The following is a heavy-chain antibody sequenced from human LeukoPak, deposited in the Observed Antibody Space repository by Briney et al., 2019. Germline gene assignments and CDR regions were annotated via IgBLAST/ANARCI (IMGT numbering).Heavy chain of an antibody. D-gene: IGHD3-22*01. V-gene: IGHV3-7*01. CDR2: IKEEGSEK. Sequence: PGGSLRLSCAASGFIFSNYWMNWVRQAPGKGPEWVANIKEEGSEKYYVDSVKGRFIISRDNAKSSLFLQMNSLRAEDTAVYYCARVRPYYYDSGYFDYWGQGTLVTASS. J-gene: IGHJ4*02. CDR3: ARVRPYYYDSGYFDY. CDR1: GFIFSNYW.